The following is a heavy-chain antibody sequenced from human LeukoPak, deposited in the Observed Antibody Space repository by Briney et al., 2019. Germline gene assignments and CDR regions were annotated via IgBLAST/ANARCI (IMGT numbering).Heavy chain of an antibody. CDR1: GYTFTSYG. Sequence: GASVKVSCKASGYTFTSYGISWVRQAPGQGLEWMGWISAYNGNTNYAQKLQGRVTMTTDTSTSTAYMELRSLRSDDTAVYYCARDIVVVPAAIGDAFDIWGQGTMATVSS. J-gene: IGHJ3*02. CDR2: ISAYNGNT. CDR3: ARDIVVVPAAIGDAFDI. V-gene: IGHV1-18*01. D-gene: IGHD2-2*01.